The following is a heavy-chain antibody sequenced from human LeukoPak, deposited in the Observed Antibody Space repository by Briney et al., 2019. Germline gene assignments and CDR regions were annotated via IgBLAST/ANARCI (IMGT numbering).Heavy chain of an antibody. V-gene: IGHV3-23*01. CDR2: ITGSGGST. CDR1: GCTFSSYG. CDR3: ANSPKSDY. J-gene: IGHJ4*02. Sequence: GGTLSLSCAASGCTFSSYGLSWFRQAPGKGLEWLSAITGSGGSTYYADSVQRRFTSSRDNSKSTLYLQMSSLRVEDTAVYYCANSPKSDYWGQGTLVTVSS.